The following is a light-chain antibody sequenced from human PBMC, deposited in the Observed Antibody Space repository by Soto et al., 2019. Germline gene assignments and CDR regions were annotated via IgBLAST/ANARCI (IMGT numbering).Light chain of an antibody. CDR2: GTS. J-gene: IGKJ2*03. CDR1: QSVNSNY. CDR3: QQYGDGNSPRYS. V-gene: IGKV3-20*01. Sequence: ENVLTQSPGTLSLSPGERVTLSCRASQSVNSNYLAWYQQKPGQAPRLLIYGTSSRATDIPDRFSGSGSGTDFTLTISRLEPEDFAVYYCQQYGDGNSPRYSFGQGTKLEIK.